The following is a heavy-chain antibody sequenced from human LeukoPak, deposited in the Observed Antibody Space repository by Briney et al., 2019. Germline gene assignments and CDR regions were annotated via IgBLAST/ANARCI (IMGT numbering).Heavy chain of an antibody. CDR3: AREWVLIAVAGGPGY. J-gene: IGHJ4*02. CDR2: IWYDGHNN. Sequence: PGGSLRLSCVASGFTFSKYGMHWVRQAPGKGLQWLAIIWYDGHNNYYADSVKGRFTISRDNSKNTLFLEMNDLKAEDTAVYYCAREWVLIAVAGGPGYWGQGTLVTVSS. D-gene: IGHD2-21*01. CDR1: GFTFSKYG. V-gene: IGHV3-33*01.